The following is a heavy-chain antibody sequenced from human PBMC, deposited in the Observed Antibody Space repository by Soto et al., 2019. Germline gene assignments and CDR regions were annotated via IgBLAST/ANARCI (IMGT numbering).Heavy chain of an antibody. CDR2: INHSGST. CDR3: ASYGDYAEYFQH. CDR1: GGSFSGYY. J-gene: IGHJ1*01. V-gene: IGHV4-34*01. D-gene: IGHD4-17*01. Sequence: SETLSLTCAVYGGSFSGYYWSWIRQPPGKGLEWIGEINHSGSTNYNPSLKSRVTISVDTSKNQFSLKLSSVTAADTAVYYCASYGDYAEYFQHWGQGTLVTVSS.